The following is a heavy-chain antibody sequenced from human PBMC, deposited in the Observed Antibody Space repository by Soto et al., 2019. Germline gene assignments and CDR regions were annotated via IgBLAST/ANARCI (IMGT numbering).Heavy chain of an antibody. CDR2: IYYSGST. D-gene: IGHD2-2*01. CDR3: ASLFGYCSSTSCYGADAFDI. V-gene: IGHV4-59*08. CDR1: GGSISSYY. J-gene: IGHJ3*02. Sequence: PSETLSLTCTVSGGSISSYYWSWIRQPPGKGLEWIGYIYYSGSTNYNPSLKSRITISVDTSKNQFSLKLSSVTAADTAVYYCASLFGYCSSTSCYGADAFDIWGQGTMVTVSS.